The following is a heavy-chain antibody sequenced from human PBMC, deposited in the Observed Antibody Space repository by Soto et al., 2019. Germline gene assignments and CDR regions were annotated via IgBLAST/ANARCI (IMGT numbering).Heavy chain of an antibody. CDR2: FDPEDGET. J-gene: IGHJ4*02. CDR1: GYSLTELS. V-gene: IGHV1-24*01. D-gene: IGHD6-13*01. CDR3: ATEDYSSNWSFDY. Sequence: ASVKVSCKVSGYSLTELSMHWVRQAPGKGLEWMGGFDPEDGETIYAQKFQGRVTMSEDTSTETAYMELSSLRSEDTAVYYCATEDYSSNWSFDYWGQGTQVTVSS.